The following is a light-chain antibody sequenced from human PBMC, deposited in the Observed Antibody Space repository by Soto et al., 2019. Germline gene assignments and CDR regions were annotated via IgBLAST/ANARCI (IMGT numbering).Light chain of an antibody. Sequence: QSVLTHPPSVSAAPGQKVTISCSGSSSNIGNNYVSWYQQLPGTAPKLLIYENNKRPSGIPYRFSGSKSGTSATLGITGLQTGDEADYYCGTWDSSHWVFGGGTKLTVL. J-gene: IGLJ3*02. V-gene: IGLV1-51*02. CDR2: ENN. CDR3: GTWDSSHWV. CDR1: SSNIGNNY.